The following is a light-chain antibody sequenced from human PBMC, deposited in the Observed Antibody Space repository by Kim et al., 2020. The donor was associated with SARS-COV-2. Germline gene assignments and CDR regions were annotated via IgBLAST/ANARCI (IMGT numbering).Light chain of an antibody. Sequence: DIQMTQSPSTLSASVGDRVTITCRASQSVTNWLAWYQQKPAKAPRLLIYKASTLETGIPSRFSGSGSGTDFTLTINSLQPTDFATYYCQQYNAFPWSFGQGTKVDIK. CDR1: QSVTNW. CDR3: QQYNAFPWS. CDR2: KAS. J-gene: IGKJ1*01. V-gene: IGKV1-5*03.